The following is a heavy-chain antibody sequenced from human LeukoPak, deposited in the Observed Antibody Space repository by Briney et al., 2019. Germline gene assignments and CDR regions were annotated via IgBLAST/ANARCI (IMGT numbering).Heavy chain of an antibody. Sequence: SGGSLRLSCAASGFTFSSYAMHWVRQAPGKGLEWVAVISYDGSNKYYADSVKGRFTISRDNSKNTLYLQMNSLRAEDTAVYYCARDTEDSSGYSPDYWGQGTLVTVSS. CDR3: ARDTEDSSGYSPDY. V-gene: IGHV3-30-3*01. D-gene: IGHD3-22*01. J-gene: IGHJ4*02. CDR1: GFTFSSYA. CDR2: ISYDGSNK.